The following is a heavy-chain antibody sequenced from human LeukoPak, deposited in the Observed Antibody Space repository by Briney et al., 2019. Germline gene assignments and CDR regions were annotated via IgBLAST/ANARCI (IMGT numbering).Heavy chain of an antibody. CDR2: INPNSGGT. CDR1: GYTFTGYY. V-gene: IGHV1-2*02. CDR3: ARGSLPWSPRHYYYYMDV. D-gene: IGHD2-15*01. J-gene: IGHJ6*03. Sequence: GASVKVSCKASGYTFTGYYMHWVRQAPGQGLEWMGWINPNSGGTNYAQKFQGRVTMTRDMSTSTVYMELSSLRSEDTAVYYCARGSLPWSPRHYYYYMDVWGKGTTVTVSS.